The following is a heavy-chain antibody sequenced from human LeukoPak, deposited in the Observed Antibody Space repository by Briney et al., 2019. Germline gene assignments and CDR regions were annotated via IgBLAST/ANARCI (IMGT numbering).Heavy chain of an antibody. CDR1: GFTFSSYA. CDR2: ISASGGST. CDR3: AKVIWFGELFFDY. Sequence: PGGSLRLSCAASGFTFSSYAMSWVRQAPGKGLEWVSAISASGGSTYYADSVKGRFTISRDNSKNTQYLQMNSLRAEDTAVYYCAKVIWFGELFFDYWGQGALVTVSS. J-gene: IGHJ4*02. D-gene: IGHD3-10*01. V-gene: IGHV3-23*01.